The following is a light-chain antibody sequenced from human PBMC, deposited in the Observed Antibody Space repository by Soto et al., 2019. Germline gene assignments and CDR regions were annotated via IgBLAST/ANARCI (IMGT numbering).Light chain of an antibody. J-gene: IGLJ1*01. CDR2: EVS. CDR3: KSYAGRNTYV. CDR1: SSDVGGYNY. V-gene: IGLV2-14*01. Sequence: QSVLTQPASVSGSPGQSITISCTGTSSDVGGYNYVSWYQQHPGKAPKLMIYEVSNRPSGVSNRFSGSKSGNTASLTISGLQAEDEADYFCKSYAGRNTYVFGSGTKVTVL.